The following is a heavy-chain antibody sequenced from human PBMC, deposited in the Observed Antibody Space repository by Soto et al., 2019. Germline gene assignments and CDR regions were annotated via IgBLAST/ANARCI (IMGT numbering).Heavy chain of an antibody. V-gene: IGHV4-34*01. CDR3: ASSRRGELYDILSSRPNWFDP. J-gene: IGHJ5*02. CDR2: INHSGST. Sequence: PSETLSLTCAVYGGSFSGYYWSWIRQPPGKGLEWIGEINHSGSTNYNPSLKSRVTISVDTSKNQFSLKLSSVTAADTAVYYCASSRRGELYDILSSRPNWFDPWGQGTLVTVSS. CDR1: GGSFSGYY. D-gene: IGHD3-9*01.